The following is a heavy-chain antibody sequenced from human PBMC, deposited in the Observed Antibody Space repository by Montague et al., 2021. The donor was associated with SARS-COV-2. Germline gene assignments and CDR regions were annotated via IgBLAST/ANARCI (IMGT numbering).Heavy chain of an antibody. CDR1: GGSFSVYY. CDR2: INHSGTA. CDR3: AKEREVVRAARTLVAFDL. D-gene: IGHD2-2*01. V-gene: IGHV4-34*01. Sequence: SETLSLTCAVYGGSFSVYYWSWLRQSPRSGLVWIAEINHSGTANYNPSLKSRVSISVDMSKNQFALKLTSVTAADTAMYYCAKEREVVRAARTLVAFDLWGQGTMVTVSS. J-gene: IGHJ3*01.